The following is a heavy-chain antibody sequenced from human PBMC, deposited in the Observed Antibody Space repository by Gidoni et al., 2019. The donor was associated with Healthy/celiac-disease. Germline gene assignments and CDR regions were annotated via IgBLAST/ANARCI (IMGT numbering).Heavy chain of an antibody. D-gene: IGHD3-10*01. CDR3: ASGPPHLWSYNWFDP. CDR2: IIPILGIA. Sequence: QVQLVQSGAEVKKPGSSVKVSCKASGGTFSSYAISWVRQAPGQGLEWMGRIIPILGIANYAQKFQGRVTITADKSTSTAYMELSSLRSEDRAVYYCASGPPHLWSYNWFDPWGQGTLVTVSS. CDR1: GGTFSSYA. J-gene: IGHJ5*02. V-gene: IGHV1-69*04.